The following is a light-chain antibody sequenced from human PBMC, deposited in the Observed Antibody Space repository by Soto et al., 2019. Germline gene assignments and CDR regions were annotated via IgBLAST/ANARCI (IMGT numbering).Light chain of an antibody. CDR2: GNS. CDR3: QSYDASLSGSRV. V-gene: IGLV1-40*01. CDR1: ISNIGAGYD. J-gene: IGLJ3*02. Sequence: QSVLTQSPSVSGAPGQRVTISCTGTISNIGAGYDVHWYQQLPGRAPKLLIYGNSNRPSGVPDRFSGSTSGTSASLAITGLQAEDEADYYCQSYDASLSGSRVFGGGTKVTVL.